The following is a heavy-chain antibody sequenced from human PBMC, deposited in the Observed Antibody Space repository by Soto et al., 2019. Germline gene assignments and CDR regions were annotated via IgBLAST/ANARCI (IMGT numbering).Heavy chain of an antibody. Sequence: QVQLVQSGAEVKKPGASVTVSCQASGFTFNTYVITWVRQAPGQGLEWLGWISVYHGNTNYAQKVQGRVTMTTDTSTSIAYMELRILRSDVTSVYYCARGGSGSYRMFDYWGQGTLVTVSS. CDR1: GFTFNTYV. D-gene: IGHD1-26*01. CDR3: ARGGSGSYRMFDY. CDR2: ISVYHGNT. J-gene: IGHJ4*02. V-gene: IGHV1-18*01.